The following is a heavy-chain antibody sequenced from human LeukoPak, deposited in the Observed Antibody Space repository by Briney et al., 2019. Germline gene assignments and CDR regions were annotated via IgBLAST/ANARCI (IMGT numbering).Heavy chain of an antibody. Sequence: ASVKVSCKASGYTFTGYYMHWVRQAPGQGLEGMGWINPNSGGTNYAQKFQGRVTMTRDTSISTAYMELSRLRSDDTAVYYCATTIFGVVTQFDYWGQGTLVTVSS. V-gene: IGHV1-2*02. CDR3: ATTIFGVVTQFDY. J-gene: IGHJ4*02. CDR2: INPNSGGT. CDR1: GYTFTGYY. D-gene: IGHD3-3*01.